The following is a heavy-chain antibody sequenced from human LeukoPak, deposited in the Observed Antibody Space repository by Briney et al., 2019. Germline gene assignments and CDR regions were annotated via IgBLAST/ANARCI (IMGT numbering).Heavy chain of an antibody. D-gene: IGHD2-21*01. CDR3: AKGGENWFDP. CDR1: GIIHSIYG. CDR2: ISDSGGRT. J-gene: IGHJ5*02. Sequence: PGGSLRLSCAVSGIIHSIYGKLWVRQAPGKGLEWVAGISDSGGRTNYADSVKGQFTISRDNSKNTLYLQMNSLRAEDTAVYYCAKGGENWFDPWGQRTLVSVPS. V-gene: IGHV3-23*01.